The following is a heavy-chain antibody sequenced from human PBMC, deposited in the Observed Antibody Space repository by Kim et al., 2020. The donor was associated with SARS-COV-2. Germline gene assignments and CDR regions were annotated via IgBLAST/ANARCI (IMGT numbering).Heavy chain of an antibody. CDR2: IIPIFGTA. CDR3: AIHGGEADIVVVPAANSGYWYFDL. Sequence: SVKVSCKASGGTFSSYAISWVRQAPGQGLEWMGGIIPIFGTANYAQKFQGRVTITADESTSTAYMELSSLRSEDTAVYYCAIHGGEADIVVVPAANSGYWYFDLWGRGTLVTVSS. V-gene: IGHV1-69*13. D-gene: IGHD2-2*01. J-gene: IGHJ2*01. CDR1: GGTFSSYA.